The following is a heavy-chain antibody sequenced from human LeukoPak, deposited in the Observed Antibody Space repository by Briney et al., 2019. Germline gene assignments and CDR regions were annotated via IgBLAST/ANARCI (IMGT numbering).Heavy chain of an antibody. Sequence: GASVKVSCKAFGYTFTGYWMHWVRQAPGQGPEWMGVISPSGGSTIYAQKFKGRVTLTRDMSTSTAYMELSSLRSEDTAVYYCARIRENGSGSYYNSRTGKYYYYYMDVWGKGTTVTISS. CDR1: GYTFTGYW. V-gene: IGHV1-46*01. CDR3: ARIRENGSGSYYNSRTGKYYYYYMDV. CDR2: ISPSGGST. D-gene: IGHD3-10*01. J-gene: IGHJ6*03.